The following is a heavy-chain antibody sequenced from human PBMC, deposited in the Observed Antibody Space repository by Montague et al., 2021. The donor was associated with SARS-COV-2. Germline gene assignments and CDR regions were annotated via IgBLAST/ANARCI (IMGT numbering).Heavy chain of an antibody. CDR2: ISFDGGNE. D-gene: IGHD2-15*01. CDR1: GFTFSRYW. J-gene: IGHJ4*02. Sequence: SLRLSCAASGFTFSRYWMHWVRQAPGKGLEWVAIISFDGGNEHYAVSVKGRFSISRDNSKNTVFLQMNRLRAEDTAVYYCTKDRDTRHTTPIDYWGQGTLVTVSS. V-gene: IGHV3-30*18. CDR3: TKDRDTRHTTPIDY.